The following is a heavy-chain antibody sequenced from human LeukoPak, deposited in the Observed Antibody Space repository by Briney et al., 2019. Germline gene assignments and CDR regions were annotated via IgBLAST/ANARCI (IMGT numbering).Heavy chain of an antibody. Sequence: GGSLRLSCAASGFTFSDYYMSWVRQAPGKGLEWVSYIGSSGSTIYYADSVKGRFTISRDNAKNSLYLQMNSLRAEDTAVYYCARVSQPLLLDYWGQGTLVTVSS. CDR2: IGSSGSTI. J-gene: IGHJ4*02. V-gene: IGHV3-11*04. CDR3: ARVSQPLLLDY. D-gene: IGHD2/OR15-2a*01. CDR1: GFTFSDYY.